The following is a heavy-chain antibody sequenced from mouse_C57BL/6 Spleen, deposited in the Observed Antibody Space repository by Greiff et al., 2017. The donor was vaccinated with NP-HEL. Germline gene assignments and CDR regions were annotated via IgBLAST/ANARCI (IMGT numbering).Heavy chain of an antibody. CDR2: INPSSGYT. D-gene: IGHD2-4*01. V-gene: IGHV1-7*01. J-gene: IGHJ1*03. CDR3: ARYINYDYPGGYFDV. Sequence: VQLQQSGAELAKPGASVKLSCKASGYTFTSYWMHWVNQRPGQGLEWIGYINPSSGYTKYNQTFKDKATLTADKSSSTAYMQLSSLTYEDSTVYYCARYINYDYPGGYFDVWGTGTTVTVSS. CDR1: GYTFTSYW.